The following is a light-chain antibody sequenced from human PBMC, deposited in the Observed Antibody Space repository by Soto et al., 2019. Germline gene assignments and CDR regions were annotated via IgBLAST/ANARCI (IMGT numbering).Light chain of an antibody. CDR3: AAWDDSLNGPV. Sequence: QSALTQPPSASGTPGQTVTISCSGSSSNIGSHSVNWYQQLPGTAPKLIIYKNNQRPSGVPDRFSDSKSGTSASLAISGLQSEDEADYYCAAWDDSLNGPVFGGGTKVTVL. J-gene: IGLJ2*01. CDR1: SSNIGSHS. CDR2: KNN. V-gene: IGLV1-44*01.